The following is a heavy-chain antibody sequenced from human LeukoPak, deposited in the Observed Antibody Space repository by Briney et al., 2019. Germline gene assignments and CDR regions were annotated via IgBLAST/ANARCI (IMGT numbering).Heavy chain of an antibody. Sequence: PGGSLRLSCAASGFTFSRYWMTWVRQVPGKGLEWVASIKDDGSEQPYVDSVKVRFTISRDNAKSSLYLQMNSLRTEDTAVYYCARDGPLVTRKYYYYYYMDVWGNGTTVTVSS. J-gene: IGHJ6*03. CDR1: GFTFSRYW. CDR2: IKDDGSEQ. D-gene: IGHD1-26*01. CDR3: ARDGPLVTRKYYYYYYMDV. V-gene: IGHV3-7*01.